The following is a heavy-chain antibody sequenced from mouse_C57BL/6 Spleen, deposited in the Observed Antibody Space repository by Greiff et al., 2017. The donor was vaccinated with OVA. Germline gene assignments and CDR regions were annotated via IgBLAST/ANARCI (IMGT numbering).Heavy chain of an antibody. CDR3: TYGQLNALDY. V-gene: IGHV14-4*01. D-gene: IGHD1-1*01. CDR2: IDPETGDT. Sequence: VQLQQSGAELVRPGASVKLSCTASGFNIKDDYMHWVKQRPEQGLEWIGWIDPETGDTEYASKFQGKATITADTSSNTAYLQLSSLTSEDTAVSYCTYGQLNALDYWGQGTSVTVSS. J-gene: IGHJ4*01. CDR1: GFNIKDDY.